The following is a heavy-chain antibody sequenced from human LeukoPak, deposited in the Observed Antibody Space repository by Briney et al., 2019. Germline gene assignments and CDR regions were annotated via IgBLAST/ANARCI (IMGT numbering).Heavy chain of an antibody. CDR3: ARGKYDSGGYYLDY. D-gene: IGHD3-22*01. V-gene: IGHV4-34*01. Sequence: SETLSLTCAVYGESFSAYYWSWIRQPPGKGLTWIGEINHSGTTNYNPSLKSRVTISLDTSKSQFSLMLSSVTAADTAAYYCARGKYDSGGYYLDYWGQGTLVTVSS. CDR1: GESFSAYY. CDR2: INHSGTT. J-gene: IGHJ4*02.